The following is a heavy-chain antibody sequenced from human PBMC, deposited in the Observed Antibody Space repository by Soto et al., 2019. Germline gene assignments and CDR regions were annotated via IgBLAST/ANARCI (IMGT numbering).Heavy chain of an antibody. CDR2: IYWDDDK. CDR3: AHSPIQLWLLSYFDY. D-gene: IGHD5-18*01. Sequence: QITLKESGPTLVKPTQTLTLTCTFSGFSLSTSGVGVGWIRQPPGKALEWLALIYWDDDKRYSPSLKSRLTLTKDTSKNQVVLTVTNMDPVDTATYYCAHSPIQLWLLSYFDYWGQGTLVTVSS. V-gene: IGHV2-5*02. CDR1: GFSLSTSGVG. J-gene: IGHJ4*02.